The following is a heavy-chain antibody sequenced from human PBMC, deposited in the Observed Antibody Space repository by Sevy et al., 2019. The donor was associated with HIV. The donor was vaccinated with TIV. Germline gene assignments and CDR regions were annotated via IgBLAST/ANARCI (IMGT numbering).Heavy chain of an antibody. CDR1: GGTFSSYA. Sequence: ASMKVPCKASGGTFSSYAISWVRQAPGQGLEWMGEINPIFGTANYAQKFQGRVTITADKSTSTAYMELSNLRSEDTAVYYCARDMGQTVAGTGGVLYYWGQGTLVTVSS. D-gene: IGHD6-19*01. J-gene: IGHJ4*02. V-gene: IGHV1-69*06. CDR2: INPIFGTA. CDR3: ARDMGQTVAGTGGVLYY.